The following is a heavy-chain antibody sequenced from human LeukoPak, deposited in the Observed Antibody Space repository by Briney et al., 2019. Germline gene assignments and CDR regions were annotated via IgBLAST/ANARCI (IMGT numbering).Heavy chain of an antibody. CDR2: TYYRSKWYN. CDR1: GDSVSSNSAA. D-gene: IGHD5-12*01. Sequence: SQTLSLTCAISGDSVSSNSAAWNWIRQSPSRGLEWLGRTYYRSKWYNDYAVSVKSRITINPDTSKNQFSLQLNSVTPEDTAVYYCARESGGYSGYDLSHYFDYWGQGTLVTVPS. J-gene: IGHJ4*02. V-gene: IGHV6-1*01. CDR3: ARESGGYSGYDLSHYFDY.